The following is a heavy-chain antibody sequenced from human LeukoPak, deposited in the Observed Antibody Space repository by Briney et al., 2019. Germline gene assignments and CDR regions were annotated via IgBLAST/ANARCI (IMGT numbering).Heavy chain of an antibody. D-gene: IGHD3-16*01. V-gene: IGHV4-30-4*01. J-gene: IGHJ4*02. CDR3: ARGDYDYVFDY. CDR1: GGSISSGDYY. Sequence: SETLSLTCTVSGGSISSGDYYWSWIRQPPGKGLEWIGYIYYSGNTYYNPSLKSRVTISVDTSKNQFSLKLGSVTAADTAVYYCARGDYDYVFDYWGQGTLVTVSS. CDR2: IYYSGNT.